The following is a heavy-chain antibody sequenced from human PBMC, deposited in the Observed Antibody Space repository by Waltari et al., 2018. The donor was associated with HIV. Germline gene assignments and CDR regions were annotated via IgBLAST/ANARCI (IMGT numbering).Heavy chain of an antibody. Sequence: QVQLRESGPGLVKPSETLSLTCSLSGGSISDYYWSWIRQSPGKALEWIGYIFHSGSANYNPTLKSRVTMAVDTSKNQFSRKMISVTAADTAVYYCATSEDGYRFDYWGQGTLVTVAS. CDR3: ATSEDGYRFDY. J-gene: IGHJ4*02. V-gene: IGHV4-59*13. CDR2: IFHSGSA. D-gene: IGHD2-21*01. CDR1: GGSISDYY.